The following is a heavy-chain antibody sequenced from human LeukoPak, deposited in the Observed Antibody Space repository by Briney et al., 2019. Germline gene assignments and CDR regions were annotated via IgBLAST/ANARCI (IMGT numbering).Heavy chain of an antibody. CDR2: IYYSGST. CDR1: GGSISSHY. V-gene: IGHV4-59*11. D-gene: IGHD3-22*01. CDR3: ARGGGVTYYDSTGFLWYFDY. J-gene: IGHJ4*02. Sequence: PSETLSLTSTVPGGSISSHYWSWIRQPPGKGLEWIGYIYYSGSTKFNPSLKSRVTISVDTSKNQFSLKLSSVTAADTAVYYCARGGGVTYYDSTGFLWYFDYWGQGTLVTVSS.